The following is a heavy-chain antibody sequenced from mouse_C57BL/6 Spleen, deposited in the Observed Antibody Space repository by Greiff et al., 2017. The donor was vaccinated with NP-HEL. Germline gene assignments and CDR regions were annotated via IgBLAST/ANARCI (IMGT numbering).Heavy chain of an antibody. Sequence: QVQLQQSGAELAKPGASVKLSCKASGYTFTSYWMHWVKQRPGQGLEWIGYINPSSGYTKYNQKFKDKATLTADKSSSTAYMQLSSLTYEDSAVYYCARYPITTVGAPGAMDYWGQGTSVTVSS. CDR1: GYTFTSYW. J-gene: IGHJ4*01. D-gene: IGHD1-1*01. CDR3: ARYPITTVGAPGAMDY. V-gene: IGHV1-7*01. CDR2: INPSSGYT.